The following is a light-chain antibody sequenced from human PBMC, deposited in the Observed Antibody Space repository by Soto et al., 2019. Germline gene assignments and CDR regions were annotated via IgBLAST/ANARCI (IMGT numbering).Light chain of an antibody. CDR3: SSYTSSSTPFV. CDR1: SSDIGGYDY. CDR2: EVS. J-gene: IGLJ1*01. V-gene: IGLV2-14*01. Sequence: ALTQPASVSGSPGQSITISCTGTSSDIGGYDYVSWYQHHPGKAPKLMIYEVSNRPSGISNRFSGSKSANTASLTISGLQAEDEADYYCSSYTSSSTPFVFGTGTKVTVL.